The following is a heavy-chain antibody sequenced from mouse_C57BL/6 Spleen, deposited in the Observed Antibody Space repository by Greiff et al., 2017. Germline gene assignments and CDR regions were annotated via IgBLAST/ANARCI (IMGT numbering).Heavy chain of an antibody. V-gene: IGHV5-17*01. Sequence: EVQVVESGGGLVKPGGSLKLSCAASGFTFSDYGMHWVRQAPEKGLEWVAYISSGSGTIYYAATVKGRFTISRDNAKNTLFLQMTSLRSEDTAMYYCARSYGKGDDYAMDYWGQGTSVTVSS. CDR2: ISSGSGTI. CDR1: GFTFSDYG. D-gene: IGHD2-1*01. J-gene: IGHJ4*01. CDR3: ARSYGKGDDYAMDY.